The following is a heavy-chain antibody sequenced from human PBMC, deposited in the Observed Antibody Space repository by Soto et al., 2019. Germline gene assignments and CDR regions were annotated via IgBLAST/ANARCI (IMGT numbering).Heavy chain of an antibody. D-gene: IGHD1-26*01. CDR3: VISSQMYSGNDYGLDV. V-gene: IGHV4-30-4*01. J-gene: IGHJ6*02. CDR2: YHAGGST. Sequence: QVQLQESGSGLVKPSQSLSLPCTVSGVSLNTADTWWSWIRQSPGKGLEFIGYYHAGGSTYYDASFRSLFIISADTSNSQFSLKLSSVTVADTAVYFCVISSQMYSGNDYGLDVWGQGTTVTVSS. CDR1: GVSLNTADTW.